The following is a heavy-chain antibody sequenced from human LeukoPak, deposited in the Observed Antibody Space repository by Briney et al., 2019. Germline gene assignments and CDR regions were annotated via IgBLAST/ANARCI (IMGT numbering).Heavy chain of an antibody. J-gene: IGHJ4*02. CDR1: GFTFSRHI. Sequence: PGGSLRLSCAASGFTFSRHIISWVRQAPGKGLEWVANMRQDGSEKFYADSVKGRFTISRDNAKNSLYLQMNSLRAEDTAVYYCARAMMVVTNLWGVFDYWGQGTLVTVSS. V-gene: IGHV3-7*04. D-gene: IGHD3-22*01. CDR3: ARAMMVVTNLWGVFDY. CDR2: MRQDGSEK.